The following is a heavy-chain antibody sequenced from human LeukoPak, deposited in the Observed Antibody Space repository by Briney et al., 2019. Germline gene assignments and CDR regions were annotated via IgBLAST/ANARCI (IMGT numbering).Heavy chain of an antibody. CDR3: ARGGSGWYNYYYYMDV. CDR2: MNPNSGNT. D-gene: IGHD6-19*01. Sequence: ASVKVSCKASGYTFTSYGISWVRQAPGQGLEWMGWMNPNSGNTGYAQKFQGRVTMTRNTSISTAYMELSSLRSEDTAVYYCARGGSGWYNYYYYMDVWGKGTTVTIPS. V-gene: IGHV1-8*02. J-gene: IGHJ6*03. CDR1: GYTFTSYG.